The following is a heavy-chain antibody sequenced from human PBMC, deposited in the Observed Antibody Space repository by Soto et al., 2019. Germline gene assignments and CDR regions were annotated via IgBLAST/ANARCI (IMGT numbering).Heavy chain of an antibody. CDR3: ARGVGYCAGGRCHNWFDP. CDR1: GFTFSTYS. CDR2: ISHTGDTI. V-gene: IGHV3-48*01. J-gene: IGHJ5*02. Sequence: VQLVESGGGFVQPGGSLRLSCAASGFTFSTYSMNWFRQAPGEGLEWLSYISHTGDTIFYADSVKGRLLISRDDARNSLYLQMNSLRAEDTAVYFCARGVGYCAGGRCHNWFDPWGQGTLVTVSS. D-gene: IGHD2-15*01.